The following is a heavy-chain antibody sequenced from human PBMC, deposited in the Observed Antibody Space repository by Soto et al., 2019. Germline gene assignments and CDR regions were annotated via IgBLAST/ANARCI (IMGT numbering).Heavy chain of an antibody. D-gene: IGHD3-22*01. CDR2: IKPDGSER. Sequence: GGSLRLSRATPGPIPSPYWVGWVRQAPGKGLEWVANIKPDGSERYYMDSVKGRFTVSRDNTKNSLYLQMNSLRVEDTAVYYCAGETSYYDRGGSLSFGYWGLGTLVTVS. CDR1: GPIPSPYW. CDR3: AGETSYYDRGGSLSFGY. J-gene: IGHJ4*02. V-gene: IGHV3-7*01.